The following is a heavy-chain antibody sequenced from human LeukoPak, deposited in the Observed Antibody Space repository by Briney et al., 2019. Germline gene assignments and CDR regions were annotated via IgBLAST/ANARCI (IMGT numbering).Heavy chain of an antibody. D-gene: IGHD6-13*01. Sequence: ASVKVSCKASGYTFTSYGISWVRQAPGQGLEWMGWISAYNGNTNYAQKLQGRVTMTTDTSTSTAYMELRSLRSDDTAVYYCARERDPVWVAAAGIGYWGQGTMVIVSS. CDR1: GYTFTSYG. J-gene: IGHJ3*01. V-gene: IGHV1-18*01. CDR3: ARERDPVWVAAAGIGY. CDR2: ISAYNGNT.